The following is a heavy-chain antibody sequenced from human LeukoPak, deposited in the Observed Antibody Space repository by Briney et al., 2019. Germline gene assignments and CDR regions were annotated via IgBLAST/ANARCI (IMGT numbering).Heavy chain of an antibody. CDR2: IYYSGST. V-gene: IGHV4-39*01. D-gene: IGHD3-3*01. CDR1: GGSISSSSYY. CDR3: AGNLGVLRFLEWFFDP. Sequence: SETLSLTCTVSGGSISSSSYYWGWIRQPPGKGLEWIGSIYYSGSTYYNPSLKSRVTISVDTSKNQFSLKLSSVTAADTAVYYCAGNLGVLRFLEWFFDPWGQGTLVTVSS. J-gene: IGHJ5*02.